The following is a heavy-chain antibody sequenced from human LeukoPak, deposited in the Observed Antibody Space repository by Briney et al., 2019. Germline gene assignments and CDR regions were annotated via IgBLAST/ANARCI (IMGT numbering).Heavy chain of an antibody. CDR3: ARRSGYYKFDY. D-gene: IGHD3-3*01. J-gene: IGHJ4*02. V-gene: IGHV4-34*01. CDR2: INHSGST. CDR1: GGSFSGYY. Sequence: PSETLSLTCAVYGGSFSGYYWSWIRQPPGKGLEWIGEINHSGSTNYNPSLKSRVTISVDTPKNQFSLKLSSVTAADTAVYYCARRSGYYKFDYWGQGTLVTVSS.